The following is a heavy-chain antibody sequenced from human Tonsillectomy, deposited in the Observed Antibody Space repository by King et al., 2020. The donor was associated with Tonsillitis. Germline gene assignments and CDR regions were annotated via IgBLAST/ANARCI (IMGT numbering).Heavy chain of an antibody. CDR1: GYTFTSYD. J-gene: IGHJ4*02. CDR3: ARSRYSSSWSKPYYFDY. V-gene: IGHV1-8*01. Sequence: QLVQSGAEVKKPGASVKVSCKASGYTFTSYDINWVRQATGQGLEWMGWMNPNSGNTGYAQKFQGRVTMTRKTSISTAYMELSSLRSEDTAVYYCARSRYSSSWSKPYYFDYWGQGTLVTVSS. CDR2: MNPNSGNT. D-gene: IGHD6-13*01.